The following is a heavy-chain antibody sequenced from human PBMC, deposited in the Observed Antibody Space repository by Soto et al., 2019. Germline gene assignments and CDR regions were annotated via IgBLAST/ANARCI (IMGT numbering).Heavy chain of an antibody. CDR2: INPNSGGT. CDR3: ARQYCTNGVCLLDAFDI. J-gene: IGHJ3*02. V-gene: IGHV1-2*04. D-gene: IGHD2-8*01. CDR1: GYTFTGYY. Sequence: ASVKVSCKASGYTFTGYYMHWVRQAPGQGLEWMGWINPNSGGTNYAQKFQGWVTMTRDTSISTAYMELSRLRSDDTAVYYCARQYCTNGVCLLDAFDIWGQGTMVTVS.